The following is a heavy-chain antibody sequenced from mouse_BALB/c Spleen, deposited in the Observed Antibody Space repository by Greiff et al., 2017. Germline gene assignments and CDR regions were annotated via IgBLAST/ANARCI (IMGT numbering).Heavy chain of an antibody. J-gene: IGHJ2*01. Sequence: EVQLQQSGPGLVKPSQSLSLTCSVTGYSITSGYYWNWIRQFPGNKLEWMGYISYDGSNNYNPSLKNRISITRDTSKNQFFLKLNSVTTEDTATYYCARGGYACFDYWGQGTTLTVSS. CDR1: GYSITSGYY. CDR3: ARGGYACFDY. V-gene: IGHV3-6*02. CDR2: ISYDGSN. D-gene: IGHD2-14*01.